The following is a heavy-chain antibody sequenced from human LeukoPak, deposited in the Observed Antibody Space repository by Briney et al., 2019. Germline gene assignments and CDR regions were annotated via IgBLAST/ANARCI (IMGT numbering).Heavy chain of an antibody. J-gene: IGHJ2*01. CDR1: GFTFSTYA. CDR2: ISRSSDYT. CDR3: AVAGLSYWYFDL. D-gene: IGHD6-19*01. Sequence: GGSLRLSCTASGFTFSTYAMTWVRQAPGKGLDWVSSISRSSDYTYYADSVKGRFTISRDNAKNSLYLQMNSLRAEDTAVYYCAVAGLSYWYFDLWGRGTLVTVSS. V-gene: IGHV3-21*01.